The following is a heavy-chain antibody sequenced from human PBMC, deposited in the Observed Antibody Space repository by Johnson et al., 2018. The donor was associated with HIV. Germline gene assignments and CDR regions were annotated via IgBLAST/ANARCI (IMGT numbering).Heavy chain of an antibody. CDR1: GFTFSSYA. CDR2: ISYDGSNK. J-gene: IGHJ3*02. CDR3: AKGATSGVHDAFDI. Sequence: QVQLVESGGGVVQPGRSLRLSCAASGFTFSSYAMHWVRQAPGKGLEWVAVISYDGSNKYYADSVKGRFTISRDNAKNSLYLQMNSLRAGDTALYYCAKGATSGVHDAFDIWCQGTMVTVSS. V-gene: IGHV3-30*04. D-gene: IGHD2-8*01.